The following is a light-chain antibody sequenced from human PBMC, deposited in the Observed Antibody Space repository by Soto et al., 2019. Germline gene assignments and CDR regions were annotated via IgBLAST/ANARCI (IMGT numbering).Light chain of an antibody. Sequence: QSALTQPPSVSGSPGQSITISCTGTISDVGSYNFVSWYQQLPGKAPKLMIYEVSNRPSGVSNRFSGSKSGNTASLTISGLQAEDEADYYCRSYTTSSNSVFGSGTKVTVL. CDR1: ISDVGSYNF. CDR2: EVS. CDR3: RSYTTSSNSV. V-gene: IGLV2-14*01. J-gene: IGLJ1*01.